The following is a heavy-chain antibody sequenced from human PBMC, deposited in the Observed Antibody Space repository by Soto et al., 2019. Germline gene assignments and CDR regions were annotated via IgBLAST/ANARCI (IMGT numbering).Heavy chain of an antibody. CDR1: GGTFNNDA. CDR3: AKARGESPMVQDDVFDY. V-gene: IGHV1-69*01. Sequence: QVQLVQSGAEVKKPGSSVKVSCKASGGTFNNDAISWVRQAPGQRLEWMGGIIPLFGAPNYAPDFQGRVTITADESTTTVYMELSSLTSEDTAMYFCAKARGESPMVQDDVFDYWGQGTLVSVAS. J-gene: IGHJ4*02. D-gene: IGHD3-10*01. CDR2: IIPLFGAP.